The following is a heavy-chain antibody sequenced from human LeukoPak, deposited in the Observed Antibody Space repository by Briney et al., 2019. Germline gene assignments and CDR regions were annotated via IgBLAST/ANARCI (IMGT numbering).Heavy chain of an antibody. Sequence: GGSLRLSCAASGFTFSDWYMSWIRQAPGKGLEWVAYIGPGGSPIYHADSVKGRFTISRDNVKNSVYLEINSPRVDDTAVYHCARGHYGMDVWGQGTTVTVSS. V-gene: IGHV3-11*01. CDR3: ARGHYGMDV. CDR1: GFTFSDWY. J-gene: IGHJ6*02. CDR2: IGPGGSPI.